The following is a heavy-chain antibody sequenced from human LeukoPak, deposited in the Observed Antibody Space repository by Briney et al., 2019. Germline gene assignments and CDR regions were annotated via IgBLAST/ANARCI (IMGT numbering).Heavy chain of an antibody. CDR2: IWYDGSNK. Sequence: GRSLRLSCAASGFTFSSYGMHWVRQAPGKGLEWVAVIWYDGSNKYYADSVKGRFTISRGNSKNTLYLQMNSLRAEDTAVYYCAKVGYDSSGYYGYYYYYYMDVWGKGTTVTVSS. J-gene: IGHJ6*03. D-gene: IGHD3-22*01. CDR1: GFTFSSYG. V-gene: IGHV3-33*06. CDR3: AKVGYDSSGYYGYYYYYYMDV.